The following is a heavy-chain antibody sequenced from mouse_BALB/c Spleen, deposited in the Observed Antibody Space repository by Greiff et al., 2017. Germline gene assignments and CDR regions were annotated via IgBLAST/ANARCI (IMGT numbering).Heavy chain of an antibody. D-gene: IGHD2-1*01. CDR3: ARNGNYNYYAMDY. J-gene: IGHJ4*01. CDR2: IDPANGNT. V-gene: IGHV14-3*02. CDR1: GFNIKDTY. Sequence: EVQLQQSGAELVKPGASVKLSCTASGFNIKDTYMHWVKQRPEQGLEWIGRIDPANGNTKYDPKFQGKATMTADTSSNTAYLQLSSLTSEDTAVYYCARNGNYNYYAMDYWGQGTSVTVSS.